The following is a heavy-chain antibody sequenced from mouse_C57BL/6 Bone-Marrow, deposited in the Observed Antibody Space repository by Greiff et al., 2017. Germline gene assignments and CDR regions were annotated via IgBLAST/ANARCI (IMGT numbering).Heavy chain of an antibody. D-gene: IGHD2-4*01. Sequence: QVQLKQSGAELVKPGASVKVSCKASGYTFTSYWMHWVKQRPGQGLEWIGRIHPSDSDTNYNQKFKGKATLTVDKSSSTAYMQLSSLTSEDSAVYYCAIGYDYDEGFAYWGQGTLVTVSA. CDR1: GYTFTSYW. CDR2: IHPSDSDT. CDR3: AIGYDYDEGFAY. J-gene: IGHJ3*01. V-gene: IGHV1-74*01.